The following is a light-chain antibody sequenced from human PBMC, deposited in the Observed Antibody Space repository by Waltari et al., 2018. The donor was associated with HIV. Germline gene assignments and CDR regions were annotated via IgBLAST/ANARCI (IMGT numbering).Light chain of an antibody. CDR2: GAS. J-gene: IGKJ1*01. CDR3: QQYNNWPPWT. V-gene: IGKV3-15*01. Sequence: EIVMTQSPATLSMSLGERATLFCRASQSVSSNLAWYQQKPGQAPRLLIYGASTRATGIPARFSGNGSGTEFTLTISSLQSEDFAVYYCQQYNNWPPWTFGQGTKVEIK. CDR1: QSVSSN.